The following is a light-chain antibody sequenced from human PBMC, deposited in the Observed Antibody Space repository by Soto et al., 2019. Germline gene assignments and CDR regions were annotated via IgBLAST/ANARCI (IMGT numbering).Light chain of an antibody. J-gene: IGKJ4*01. CDR2: GAF. Sequence: DLQMTQSPSSLSASVGDRVTITCRASQAINNYLAWYQQKPGKVPKLLIYGAFTLHSGVPSRFSGSGSETDFTLTISSLQPEDVATYYCQKYDGAPLTFGGGTKVEIK. V-gene: IGKV1-27*01. CDR1: QAINNY. CDR3: QKYDGAPLT.